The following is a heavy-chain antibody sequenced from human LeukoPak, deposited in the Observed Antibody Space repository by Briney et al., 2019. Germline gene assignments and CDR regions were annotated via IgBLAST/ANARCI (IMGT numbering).Heavy chain of an antibody. CDR1: GYTFTSYY. D-gene: IGHD3-10*01. CDR2: INPGGGST. CDR3: ARDLRYTGSGKSSSGDY. V-gene: IGHV1-46*01. Sequence: GASVKVSCKASGYTFTSYYMHWVRQAPGQGLEWMGIINPGGGSTSYAQKFQGRVTMTRDTSTSTVYMELSSLRSEDTAVYYCARDLRYTGSGKSSSGDYWGQGTLVTVSS. J-gene: IGHJ4*02.